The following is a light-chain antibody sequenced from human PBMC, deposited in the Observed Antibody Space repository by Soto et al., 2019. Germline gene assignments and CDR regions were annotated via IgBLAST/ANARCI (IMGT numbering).Light chain of an antibody. CDR1: QSVSSS. CDR3: QQYKNWPPWT. Sequence: EIVMTQSPATLSVFPGERVTLSCRASQSVSSSLAWFQQKPGQAPRLLISGASTRAAGIPAGFSGSGSGTDFTLTISSLQSEDFAVYFCQQYKNWPPWTFGQGTKVDI. J-gene: IGKJ1*01. CDR2: GAS. V-gene: IGKV3D-15*01.